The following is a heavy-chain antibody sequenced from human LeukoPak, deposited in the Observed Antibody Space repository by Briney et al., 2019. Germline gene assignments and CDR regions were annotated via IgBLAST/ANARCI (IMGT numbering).Heavy chain of an antibody. CDR1: GYTFTNYG. J-gene: IGHJ5*02. Sequence: ASVKVSCKASGYTFTNYGISWVRQAPGQGLEWMGWISAYNGYTDYAQKFQFRVTMTTDTSTSTAYMELRSLRSDDTAVYYCARGGHIPARNWFDPWGQGTLVTVSS. D-gene: IGHD6-6*01. CDR2: ISAYNGYT. V-gene: IGHV1-18*01. CDR3: ARGGHIPARNWFDP.